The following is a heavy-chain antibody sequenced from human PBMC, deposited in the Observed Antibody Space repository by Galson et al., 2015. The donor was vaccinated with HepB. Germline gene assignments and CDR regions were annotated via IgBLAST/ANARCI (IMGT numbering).Heavy chain of an antibody. CDR2: TIPIFGIA. CDR1: GGTFSSYA. J-gene: IGHJ6*02. Sequence: GGTFSSYAISWVRQAPGQGLEWMGGTIPIFGIANYAQKFQSRVTITADESTSTAYMELSSLRSEDTAVYYCAVSSTSCYEFGRCYYYGMDVWGQGTTVTVSS. D-gene: IGHD2-2*01. V-gene: IGHV1-69*01. CDR3: AVSSTSCYEFGRCYYYGMDV.